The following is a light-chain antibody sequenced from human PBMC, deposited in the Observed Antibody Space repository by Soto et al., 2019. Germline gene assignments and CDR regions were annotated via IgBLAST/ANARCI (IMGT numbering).Light chain of an antibody. CDR3: QQRSHWPSA. Sequence: EIVLTQSPATLSLSPGERATLSCRASQSVSSYLAWYQQKPGQAPRLLIYDASNRATGIPARFSGSGSGTDFTLTISSLEPEDFAVYYCQQRSHWPSAFGQGTRLEIK. V-gene: IGKV3-11*01. J-gene: IGKJ5*01. CDR1: QSVSSY. CDR2: DAS.